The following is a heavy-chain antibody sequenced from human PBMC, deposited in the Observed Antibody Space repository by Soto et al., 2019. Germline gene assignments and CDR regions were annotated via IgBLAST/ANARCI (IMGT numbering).Heavy chain of an antibody. CDR3: ARVTTVVTQDWFDP. D-gene: IGHD4-17*01. CDR2: ITPIFGTA. V-gene: IGHV1-69*13. CDR1: GGTFSSYA. J-gene: IGHJ5*02. Sequence: SVKVSCKASGGTFSSYAISWVRQAPGQGLEWMGGITPIFGTANYAQKFQGRVTITADESTSTAYMELSSLRSEDTAVYYCARVTTVVTQDWFDPWGQGTLVTVSS.